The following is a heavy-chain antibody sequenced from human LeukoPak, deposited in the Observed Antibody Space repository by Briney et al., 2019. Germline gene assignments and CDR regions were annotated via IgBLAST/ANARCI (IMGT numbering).Heavy chain of an antibody. CDR2: MNPNSGNT. D-gene: IGHD3-10*01. CDR1: GYTFTSYD. J-gene: IGHJ5*02. V-gene: IGHV1-8*01. Sequence: GASVKVSCKASGYTFTSYDINWVRQATGQGLEWMGWMNPNSGNTGYAQKFQGRVTMTSNTSISTAYMELSSLRSEDTAVYYCARARQPNSGSPFDPWGQGTLVTVSS. CDR3: ARARQPNSGSPFDP.